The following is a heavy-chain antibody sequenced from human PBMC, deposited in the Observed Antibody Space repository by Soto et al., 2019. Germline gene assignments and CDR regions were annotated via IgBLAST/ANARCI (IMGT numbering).Heavy chain of an antibody. D-gene: IGHD6-19*01. V-gene: IGHV1-69*12. J-gene: IGHJ6*02. Sequence: QVQLVQYGAEVKKPGSSVKVSCKVSGGTFSNYAIDWVRLAPGHGLEWMGGIVPISGTTYYTQKFQGRATIIADDSTTTAYLEMSSLRSEDTAIYYCARVEAVAGLYNYHGLDVWGQGTAVTVSS. CDR1: GGTFSNYA. CDR3: ARVEAVAGLYNYHGLDV. CDR2: IVPISGTT.